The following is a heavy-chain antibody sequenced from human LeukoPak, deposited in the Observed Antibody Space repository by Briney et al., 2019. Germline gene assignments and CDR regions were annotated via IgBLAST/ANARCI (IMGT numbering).Heavy chain of an antibody. J-gene: IGHJ4*02. V-gene: IGHV3-23*01. CDR2: IHTGGST. CDR3: AKDHPDWGSSFDY. Sequence: PGGSLRPSCAASGFTFSSYIMNWVRQAPGKGVEGVSAIHTGGSTFHSDYVRGGCNISRENSKNTRDLIINSLRAEDTAVYYCAKDHPDWGSSFDYWGQGILVTVSS. D-gene: IGHD3-9*01. CDR1: GFTFSSYI.